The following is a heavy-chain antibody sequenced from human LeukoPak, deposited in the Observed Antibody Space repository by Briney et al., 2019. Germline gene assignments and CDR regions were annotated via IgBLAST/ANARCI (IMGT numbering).Heavy chain of an antibody. D-gene: IGHD3-16*01. V-gene: IGHV3-7*01. CDR1: AFSFSDYW. Sequence: GGSLRLSCAASAFSFSDYWMSWVRQAPGKGLEWVANIKQDGSEEYYVDSVKGRFTISRDDSKNTLYLQMDSLRPEDTAVYYCARDLGEWGRVDDWGQGTLVTVSS. J-gene: IGHJ4*02. CDR2: IKQDGSEE. CDR3: ARDLGEWGRVDD.